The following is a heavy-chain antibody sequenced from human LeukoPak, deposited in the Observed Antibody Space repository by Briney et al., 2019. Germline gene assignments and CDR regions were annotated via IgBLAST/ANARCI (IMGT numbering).Heavy chain of an antibody. J-gene: IGHJ4*02. Sequence: GGSLRLSCELSGIIFSTYAMNWVRPAPGKGLEWISYISGSSSGSTSIIHYAFSVKGRFTISRDNAKNSLHLQMDSLSAEDTAVYYCGRDFWSGYYTEDWGQGALVTVSS. CDR3: GRDFWSGYYTED. V-gene: IGHV3-48*04. CDR2: ISGSSSGSTSII. CDR1: GIIFSTYA. D-gene: IGHD3-3*01.